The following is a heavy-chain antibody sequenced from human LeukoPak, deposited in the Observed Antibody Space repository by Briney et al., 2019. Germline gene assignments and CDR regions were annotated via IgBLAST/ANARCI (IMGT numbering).Heavy chain of an antibody. V-gene: IGHV4-34*01. CDR3: ARGPQYSYGYFDY. CDR2: INHSGST. D-gene: IGHD5-18*01. Sequence: PSETLSLTCAVDGGSFSGYYWSWIRQPPGKGLEWIGEINHSGSTNYNPSLKSRVTISVDTSKNQFSLKLSSVTAADTAVYYCARGPQYSYGYFDYWGQGTLVTVSS. J-gene: IGHJ4*02. CDR1: GGSFSGYY.